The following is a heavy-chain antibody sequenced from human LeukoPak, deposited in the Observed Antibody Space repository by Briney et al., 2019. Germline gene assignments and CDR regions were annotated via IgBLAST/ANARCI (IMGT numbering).Heavy chain of an antibody. J-gene: IGHJ4*02. Sequence: PSETLSLTCTVSGGSISSYYWSWIRQPPGKGLEWIGYIYYSGSTNYNPSLKSRVTISVDTSKNQFSLKLSSVTAADTAVYYCARGTEWLPTPSFDYWGQGTLVTVSS. V-gene: IGHV4-59*01. D-gene: IGHD6-19*01. CDR3: ARGTEWLPTPSFDY. CDR1: GGSISSYY. CDR2: IYYSGST.